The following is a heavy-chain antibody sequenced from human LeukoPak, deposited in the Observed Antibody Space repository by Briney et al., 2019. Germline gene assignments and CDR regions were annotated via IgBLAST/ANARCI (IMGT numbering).Heavy chain of an antibody. CDR1: GGSISSYY. Sequence: PSETLSLTCTVSGGSISSYYWSWIRQPPGRGLEWIGYIYYSGSTNYNPSLKSRVTTSVDTSKNQFSLKLSSVTAADTAVYYCARSSVVGASNDYWGQGTLATVSS. D-gene: IGHD1-26*01. CDR3: ARSSVVGASNDY. CDR2: IYYSGST. J-gene: IGHJ4*02. V-gene: IGHV4-59*01.